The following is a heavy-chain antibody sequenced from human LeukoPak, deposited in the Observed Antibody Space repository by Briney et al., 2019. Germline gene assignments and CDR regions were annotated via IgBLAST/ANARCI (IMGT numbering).Heavy chain of an antibody. CDR1: GCTFSGFA. Sequence: PGGSLRLSCADSGCTFSGFAMSWVRRTPGKGLEWVSGISGSGDNTLYADSVKGRFTIARDNSKNTLYLEMNSLRAEDTAIYYCAKMKGHPLPKYYMDVWGQGTTVTVSS. D-gene: IGHD1-26*01. V-gene: IGHV3-23*01. CDR2: ISGSGDNT. CDR3: AKMKGHPLPKYYMDV. J-gene: IGHJ6*01.